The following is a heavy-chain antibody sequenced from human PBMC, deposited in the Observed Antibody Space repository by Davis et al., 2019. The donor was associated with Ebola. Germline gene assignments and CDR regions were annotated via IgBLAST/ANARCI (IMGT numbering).Heavy chain of an antibody. D-gene: IGHD6-19*01. Sequence: GESLKISCAASGFTFSSYAMSWVRQAPGKGLEWVSAISGSGGSTYYADSVKGRFTISRHNSKNTLYLQMNSLRAEDTAVYYCARGYGAVTAFDIWGQGTMVTVSS. CDR3: ARGYGAVTAFDI. CDR1: GFTFSSYA. J-gene: IGHJ3*02. CDR2: ISGSGGST. V-gene: IGHV3-23*01.